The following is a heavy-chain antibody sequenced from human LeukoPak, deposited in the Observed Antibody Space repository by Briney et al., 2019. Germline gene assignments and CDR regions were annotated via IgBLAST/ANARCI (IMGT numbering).Heavy chain of an antibody. CDR1: GFTFSSYA. Sequence: GGSLRLSCAASGFTFSSYAMSWVRQAPGKGLEWVSVISGSGGRTYYADSVKGRFTISRDNSKNTLYLQMNSLRAEDTAVYYWAKDEYGRGGSANNFDYWGRETLVTVSS. CDR2: ISGSGGRT. CDR3: AKDEYGRGGSANNFDY. J-gene: IGHJ4*02. D-gene: IGHD2-15*01. V-gene: IGHV3-23*01.